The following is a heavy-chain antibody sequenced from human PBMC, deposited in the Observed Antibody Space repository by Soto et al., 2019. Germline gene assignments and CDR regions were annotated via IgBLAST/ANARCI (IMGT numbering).Heavy chain of an antibody. CDR1: GFTFSSYA. J-gene: IGHJ4*02. CDR3: AKDVVVAATINFDY. D-gene: IGHD2-15*01. V-gene: IGHV3-23*01. Sequence: VGSLRLSCTASGFTFSSYAVSWVRQAPGKGLEWVSGISGSGATAYYADSVRGRFTISRDNSKNTLFLQVNSLRAEDTAVYYCAKDVVVAATINFDYWGLGTLVTVSS. CDR2: ISGSGATA.